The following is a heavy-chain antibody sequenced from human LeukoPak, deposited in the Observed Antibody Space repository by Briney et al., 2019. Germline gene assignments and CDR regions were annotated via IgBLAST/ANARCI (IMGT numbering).Heavy chain of an antibody. D-gene: IGHD2-2*01. J-gene: IGHJ5*02. CDR3: TRLVVPAARFDP. CDR1: GFTFSTYA. CDR2: IRSKAYGGTT. V-gene: IGHV3-49*04. Sequence: GGSLRLSCVASGFTFSTYAMYWVRQAPGKGLEWVGFIRSKAYGGTTEYAASVKGRFTISRDDSKSIAYLQMNSLKTEDTAVYYCTRLVVPAARFDPWGQGTLVTVSS.